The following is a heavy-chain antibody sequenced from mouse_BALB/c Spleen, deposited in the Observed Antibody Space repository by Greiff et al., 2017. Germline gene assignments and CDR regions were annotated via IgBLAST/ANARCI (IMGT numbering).Heavy chain of an antibody. Sequence: VKLVESGPGLVAPSQSLSITCTVSGFSLTSYGVHWVRQPPGKGLEWLGVIWAGGSTNYNSALMSRLSISKDNSKSQVFLKMNSLQTDDTAMYYCARVPFYDYDSAWFAYWGQGTLVTVSA. D-gene: IGHD2-4*01. CDR1: GFSLTSYG. V-gene: IGHV2-9*02. CDR3: ARVPFYDYDSAWFAY. J-gene: IGHJ3*01. CDR2: IWAGGST.